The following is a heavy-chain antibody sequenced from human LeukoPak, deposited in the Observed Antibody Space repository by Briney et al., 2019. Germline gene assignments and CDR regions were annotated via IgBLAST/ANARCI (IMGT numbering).Heavy chain of an antibody. Sequence: GGSLRLSCAASGFTFSSYEMNWVRQAPGKGLEWVSHTSRSGSTIYYADSVKGRFTISRDNPKNSLSLQMSSLRAEDTAVYYCARGGGMGTTSGDYWGQGTLVTVSS. D-gene: IGHD1-26*01. J-gene: IGHJ4*02. CDR3: ARGGGMGTTSGDY. V-gene: IGHV3-48*03. CDR2: TSRSGSTI. CDR1: GFTFSSYE.